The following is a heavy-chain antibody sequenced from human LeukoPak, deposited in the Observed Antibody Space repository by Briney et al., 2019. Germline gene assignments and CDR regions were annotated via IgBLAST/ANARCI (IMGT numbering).Heavy chain of an antibody. CDR1: GFTFSSYG. CDR2: ISYDGSNK. J-gene: IGHJ3*02. Sequence: GGSLRLSCAASGFTFSSYGMHWVPQAPGRGLEWVAVISYDGSNKYYADSVKGRFTISRDNSKDTLYLQMNSLRGEDTAVYYCASEGIAAAADIWGQGTMVTVSS. V-gene: IGHV3-30*03. CDR3: ASEGIAAAADI. D-gene: IGHD6-13*01.